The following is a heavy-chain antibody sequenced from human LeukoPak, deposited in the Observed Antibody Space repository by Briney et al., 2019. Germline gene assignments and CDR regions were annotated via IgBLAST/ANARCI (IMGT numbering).Heavy chain of an antibody. D-gene: IGHD3-22*01. CDR1: GYSFTSYW. CDR2: IYPGDSDT. V-gene: IGHV5-51*01. Sequence: GESLKISCKGSGYSFTSYWIGWARQMPGKGLEWMGIIYPGDSDTRYSPSFQGQVTISADKSISTAYLQWSSLKASDTAMYYCARLFHDSSGYTRYFDYWGQGTLVTVSS. J-gene: IGHJ4*02. CDR3: ARLFHDSSGYTRYFDY.